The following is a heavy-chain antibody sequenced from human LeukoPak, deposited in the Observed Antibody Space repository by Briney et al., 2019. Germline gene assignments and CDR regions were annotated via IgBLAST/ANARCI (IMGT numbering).Heavy chain of an antibody. Sequence: PGGSLRLSCAASGFTFSSYAMSWVRQAPGKGLEWVSAISGSGGSTYYADSVKGRFTISRDNSKNTLYLQMNSLRAEDTAVYYCAKARPKEVIVVVPAPFDYWGQGTLVTVSS. D-gene: IGHD2-2*01. J-gene: IGHJ4*02. CDR1: GFTFSSYA. CDR2: ISGSGGST. V-gene: IGHV3-23*01. CDR3: AKARPKEVIVVVPAPFDY.